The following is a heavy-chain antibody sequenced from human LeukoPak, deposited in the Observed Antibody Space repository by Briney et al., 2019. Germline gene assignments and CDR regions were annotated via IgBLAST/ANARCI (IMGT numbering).Heavy chain of an antibody. D-gene: IGHD2-8*01. J-gene: IGHJ5*02. V-gene: IGHV4-34*01. Sequence: SETLSLTCAVYGGSFSGYYWSWIRQPPGKGLEWIGEINHSGSTNYNPSLKSRVTISVDTSKNQFSLKLSSVTAADTAVYYCARPAGYCTNGVCYRRRGWFDPWGQGTLVTVSS. CDR3: ARPAGYCTNGVCYRRRGWFDP. CDR1: GGSFSGYY. CDR2: INHSGST.